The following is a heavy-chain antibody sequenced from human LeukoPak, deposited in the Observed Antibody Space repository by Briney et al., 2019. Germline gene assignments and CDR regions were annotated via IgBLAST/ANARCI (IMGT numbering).Heavy chain of an antibody. J-gene: IGHJ4*02. Sequence: GGSLRLSCAASGFTFRSYEMNWVRQAPGKGLEWVSFISSSDTTIYYADSVKGRFTISRDNAKNSLYLQMNSLRAEDTAVYYCARMGLVFGGIDYWGQGTLVTVSS. CDR3: ARMGLVFGGIDY. CDR1: GFTFRSYE. CDR2: ISSSDTTI. V-gene: IGHV3-48*03. D-gene: IGHD3-10*02.